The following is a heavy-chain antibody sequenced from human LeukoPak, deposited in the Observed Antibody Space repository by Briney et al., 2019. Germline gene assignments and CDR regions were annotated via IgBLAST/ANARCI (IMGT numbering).Heavy chain of an antibody. J-gene: IGHJ4*02. Sequence: GGSLEISFKGSGYRFTSYWIGWGRPVPGKGLEWMGIIYPGDPDTRYSPSFQGQVTISADKSISTAYLQWSSLKASDTAMYYCARPRTSYSGYDLGYWGQGTLVTVSS. CDR2: IYPGDPDT. V-gene: IGHV5-51*01. CDR1: GYRFTSYW. D-gene: IGHD5-12*01. CDR3: ARPRTSYSGYDLGY.